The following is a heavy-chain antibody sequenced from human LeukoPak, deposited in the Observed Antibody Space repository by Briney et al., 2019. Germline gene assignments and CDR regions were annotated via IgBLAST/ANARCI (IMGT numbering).Heavy chain of an antibody. J-gene: IGHJ4*02. CDR1: GFTFSSYS. Sequence: GGSLRLSCAASGFTFSSYSMNWVRQAPGKGLEWVSSISSSSSYIYYADSVKGRFTISRDNAKNSLYLQTNSLRAEDTAVYYCARDFRSELPAAQVSNYWGQGTLVTVSS. D-gene: IGHD2-2*01. CDR3: ARDFRSELPAAQVSNY. V-gene: IGHV3-21*01. CDR2: ISSSSSYI.